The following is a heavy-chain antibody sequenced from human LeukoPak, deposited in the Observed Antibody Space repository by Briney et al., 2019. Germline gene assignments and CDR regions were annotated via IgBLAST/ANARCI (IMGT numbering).Heavy chain of an antibody. D-gene: IGHD7-27*01. V-gene: IGHV4-34*01. CDR1: GGSFSGYY. J-gene: IGHJ4*02. Sequence: PSETPSLTCAVYGGSFSGYYWSWIRQPPGKGLEWIGEINHSGSTNYNPSLKSRVTISVDTSKNQFSLELSSVTAADTAVYYCARVRATGAHDCWGQGTLVTVSS. CDR2: INHSGST. CDR3: ARVRATGAHDC.